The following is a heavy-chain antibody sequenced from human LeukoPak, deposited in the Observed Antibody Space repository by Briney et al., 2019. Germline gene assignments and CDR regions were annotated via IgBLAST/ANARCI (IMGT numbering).Heavy chain of an antibody. CDR3: ARDGGWAWFGELLYSNYYYMDV. J-gene: IGHJ6*03. Sequence: PSETLSLTCAVYGGSFSGYYWSWIRQPPGKGLEWIGSIYHSGSTYYNPSLKSRVTISVDTSKNQFSLKLSSVTAADTAVYYCARDGGWAWFGELLYSNYYYMDVWGKGTTVTVSS. CDR2: IYHSGST. CDR1: GGSFSGYY. V-gene: IGHV4-34*01. D-gene: IGHD3-10*01.